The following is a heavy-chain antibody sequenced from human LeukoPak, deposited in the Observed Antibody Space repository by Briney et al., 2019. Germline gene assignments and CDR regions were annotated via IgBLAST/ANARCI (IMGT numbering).Heavy chain of an antibody. V-gene: IGHV3-48*04. CDR2: ISTSSSNVI. CDR1: GFTFSSYH. J-gene: IGHJ3*02. Sequence: GGSLRLSCAASGFTFSSYHMNWVRQAPGKGLEWVSFISTSSSNVIYYADSVKGRFTISRDDARNSLYLQMNSLRVEDTAMYYCARRDDFDIWGQGTLVTVSS. CDR3: ARRDDFDI.